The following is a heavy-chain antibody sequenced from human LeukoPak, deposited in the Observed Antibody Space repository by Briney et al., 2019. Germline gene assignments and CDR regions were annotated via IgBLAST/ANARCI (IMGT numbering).Heavy chain of an antibody. V-gene: IGHV3-21*01. D-gene: IGHD6-19*01. CDR3: ASGRIAVAGYFDY. CDR2: ITSGSSYI. Sequence: GSLRLSCAASGFTFSSYNMNWVRQAPGKGLEWVSSITSGSSYIYYADSVKGRFTISRDNAKNSLYLQMNSLRAEDTAVYYCASGRIAVAGYFDYWGQGTLVTVSS. J-gene: IGHJ4*02. CDR1: GFTFSSYN.